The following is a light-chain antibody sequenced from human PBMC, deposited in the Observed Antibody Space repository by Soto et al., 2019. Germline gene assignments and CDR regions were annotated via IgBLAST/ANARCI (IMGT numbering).Light chain of an antibody. J-gene: IGLJ1*01. Sequence: LTQPASVSGSPGQTITISCTGTSSDVGGYNYVSWYQQHPGKAPKLMIYEVNNRPSGVSNRFSGSKSGNTASLTTSGLQAEDEADYYCSSYTSNSPYVFGTGTKVNV. CDR3: SSYTSNSPYV. CDR1: SSDVGGYNY. V-gene: IGLV2-14*01. CDR2: EVN.